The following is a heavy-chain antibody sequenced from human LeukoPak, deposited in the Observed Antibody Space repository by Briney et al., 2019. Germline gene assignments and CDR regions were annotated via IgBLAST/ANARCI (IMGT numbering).Heavy chain of an antibody. CDR1: GFSLSTSGVG. D-gene: IGHD5-12*01. Sequence: SGPTLVKPTQTLTLTCTFSGFSLSTSGVGVGWIRQPPGKALEWLALIYWDDDKRYSPSLKSRLTITKDTSKNQVVLTMTNMDPVDTATYYCARIPRGYSGYDQALDYWGQGTLVTVSS. CDR2: IYWDDDK. CDR3: ARIPRGYSGYDQALDY. V-gene: IGHV2-5*02. J-gene: IGHJ4*02.